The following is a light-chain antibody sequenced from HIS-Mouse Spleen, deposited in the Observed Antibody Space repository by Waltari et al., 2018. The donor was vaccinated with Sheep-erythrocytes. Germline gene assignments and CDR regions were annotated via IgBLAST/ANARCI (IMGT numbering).Light chain of an antibody. CDR1: SSDVGGYNL. CDR3: CSYAGSSTPWV. V-gene: IGLV2-23*01. J-gene: IGLJ3*02. Sequence: QSALTQPASVSGSPGQSITISCTGTSSDVGGYNLFSWYQQHPGQAPKPMIYEGSQRLSGLSNRFSCSKSGSTASRTISGLQAEDEADYYCCSYAGSSTPWVFGGGTKLTVL. CDR2: EGS.